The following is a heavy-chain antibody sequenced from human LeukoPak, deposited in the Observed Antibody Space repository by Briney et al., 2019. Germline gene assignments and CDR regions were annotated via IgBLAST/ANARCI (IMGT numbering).Heavy chain of an antibody. J-gene: IGHJ2*01. D-gene: IGHD2-15*01. CDR2: IIPIFGTA. Sequence: ASVKVSCKASGGTFSSYAISWVRQAPGQGLEWVGGIIPIFGTANYAQKFQGRVTITADESTSTAYMELSSLRSEDTAVYYCAREGDCSGGSCPYWYFDLWGRGTLVTVSS. CDR1: GGTFSSYA. V-gene: IGHV1-69*13. CDR3: AREGDCSGGSCPYWYFDL.